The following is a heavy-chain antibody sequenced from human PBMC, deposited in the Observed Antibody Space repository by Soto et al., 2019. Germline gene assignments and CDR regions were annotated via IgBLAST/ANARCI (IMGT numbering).Heavy chain of an antibody. Sequence: PGGSLRLSCAASGFTFSVQWMSWVRQAPGKGLEWVATINQDVSERYYVDSVKGRFSISRDNAKNSLYLQMNSPRAEDTAVYYCTTEEWYYFPSWGQGTLVTVSS. V-gene: IGHV3-7*03. CDR1: GFTFSVQW. CDR2: INQDVSER. CDR3: TTEEWYYFPS. D-gene: IGHD3-3*01. J-gene: IGHJ4*02.